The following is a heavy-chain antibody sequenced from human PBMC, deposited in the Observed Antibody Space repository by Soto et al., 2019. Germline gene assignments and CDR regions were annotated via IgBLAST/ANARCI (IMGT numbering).Heavy chain of an antibody. Sequence: APVKVSCKASGYTFTSYYMHWVRQAPGQGLEWMGIINPSGGSTSYAQKFQGRGTMTRDTSTSTVYMELSSLRSEDTAVYYCARVGCGYSYGYNYYGMDVWGQGTTVTVSS. D-gene: IGHD5-18*01. CDR1: GYTFTSYY. CDR2: INPSGGST. CDR3: ARVGCGYSYGYNYYGMDV. V-gene: IGHV1-46*01. J-gene: IGHJ6*02.